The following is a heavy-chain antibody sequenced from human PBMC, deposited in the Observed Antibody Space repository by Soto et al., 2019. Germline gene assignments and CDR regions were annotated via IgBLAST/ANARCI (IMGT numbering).Heavy chain of an antibody. D-gene: IGHD4-17*01. CDR1: GFSLSTSGVG. CDR3: AHFMTTMTTGYFDF. CDR2: VYWDDDK. Sequence: SGPTLVNPTQTLTLTCTFSGFSLSTSGVGVVWIRQPPGKALEWLSLVYWDDDKRYSSSLKSRLTITKDTSKNVVVLTMTNVDPVDTATYYCAHFMTTMTTGYFDFWGQGTLVTVSS. V-gene: IGHV2-5*02. J-gene: IGHJ4*02.